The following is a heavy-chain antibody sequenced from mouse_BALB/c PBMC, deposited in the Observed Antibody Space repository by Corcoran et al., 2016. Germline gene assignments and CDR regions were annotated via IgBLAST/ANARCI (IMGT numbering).Heavy chain of an antibody. J-gene: IGHJ2*01. CDR1: GFDFSRYW. V-gene: IGHV4-1*02. D-gene: IGHD1-3*01. CDR3: ARNAHGCYFDY. CDR2: INPDSSKL. Sequence: EVKLLESGGGLVQPGGSLKLSCAASGFDFSRYWMRWVRQAPGKGLEWNGEINPDSSKLNNTPSLKDKFIISIDNAKNTLYLQMSKVRSWDTALYYCARNAHGCYFDYWGQGTTLTVSS.